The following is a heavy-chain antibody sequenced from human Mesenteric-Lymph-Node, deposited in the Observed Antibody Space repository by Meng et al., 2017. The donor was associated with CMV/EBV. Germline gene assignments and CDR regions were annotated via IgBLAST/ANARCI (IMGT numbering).Heavy chain of an antibody. CDR2: ITWDGDST. Sequence: GGSLRLSCAASGFTFDDYTMHWVRQAPGKGLEWVSLITWDGDSTYYADSVKGRFTISRDNSKNSLYLQMNSLRTEDTALYYCAKDFSNWSGVNCSDASCYIDYWGQGTLVTVSS. D-gene: IGHD2-15*01. J-gene: IGHJ4*02. V-gene: IGHV3-43*01. CDR3: AKDFSNWSGVNCSDASCYIDY. CDR1: GFTFDDYT.